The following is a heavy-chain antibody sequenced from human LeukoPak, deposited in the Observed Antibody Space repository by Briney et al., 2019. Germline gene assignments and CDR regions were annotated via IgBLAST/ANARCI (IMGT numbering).Heavy chain of an antibody. CDR1: GFTFSTYG. D-gene: IGHD3-10*01. CDR2: ISGSGDST. Sequence: GGSLRLSCAASGFTFSTYGMSWVRQAPGKGLEWVSAISGSGDSTYYADSVKGRFTISRDNSKNTLYLQMNSLRVEDTAVYYCAKDRGIISDYWGQGTLVTVSS. CDR3: AKDRGIISDY. J-gene: IGHJ4*02. V-gene: IGHV3-23*01.